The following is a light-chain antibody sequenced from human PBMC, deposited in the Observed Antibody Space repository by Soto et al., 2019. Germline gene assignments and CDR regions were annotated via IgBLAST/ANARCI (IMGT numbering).Light chain of an antibody. J-gene: IGKJ5*01. CDR2: AAS. CDR3: QQYGYSPIT. V-gene: IGKV1-5*01. Sequence: DIQMTQSPSTLSASVGDRVTITCRASQSISYWLAWYQQKPGNAPKLLIYAASSLESGVPSRFSGSGSGTDFTLTISRLEPEDFAVYYCQQYGYSPITFGQGTRLEIK. CDR1: QSISYW.